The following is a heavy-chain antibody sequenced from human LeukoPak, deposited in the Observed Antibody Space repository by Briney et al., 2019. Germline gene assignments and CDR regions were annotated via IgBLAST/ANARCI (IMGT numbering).Heavy chain of an antibody. CDR3: ARDQGRWIQLNNDY. Sequence: ASVKVSCKASGYSSTNYGISWVRQAPGQGLEWMGWISAYNGNTNYAQKLQGRVTMTTDTSTSTAYMELRSLRSDDTAVYYCARDQGRWIQLNNDYWGQGTLVTVSS. J-gene: IGHJ4*02. CDR2: ISAYNGNT. D-gene: IGHD5-18*01. V-gene: IGHV1-18*01. CDR1: GYSSTNYG.